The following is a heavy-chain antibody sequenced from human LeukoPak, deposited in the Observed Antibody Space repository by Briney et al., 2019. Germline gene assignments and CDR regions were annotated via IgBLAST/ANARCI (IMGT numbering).Heavy chain of an antibody. J-gene: IGHJ4*02. CDR3: ARDSNYYDGSGYSSSGFDY. D-gene: IGHD3-22*01. Sequence: ASVKVSCKASGYTFSDCYMHWARQAPGQGLEWMGIINPSGGSTTYAQKFQGRVTITADKSTSTAYMELSSLRSEDTAVYYCARDSNYYDGSGYSSSGFDYWGQGTLVTVSS. CDR2: INPSGGST. V-gene: IGHV1-46*01. CDR1: GYTFSDCY.